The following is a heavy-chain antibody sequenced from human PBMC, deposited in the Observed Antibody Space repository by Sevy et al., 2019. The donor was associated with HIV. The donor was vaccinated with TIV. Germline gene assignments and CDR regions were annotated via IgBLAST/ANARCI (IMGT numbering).Heavy chain of an antibody. CDR1: GFTFSSYA. J-gene: IGHJ3*02. V-gene: IGHV3-64*02. CDR3: ARESMATDAFDI. D-gene: IGHD5-12*01. CDR2: ISSNGGST. Sequence: GGSLRLSCAASGFTFSSYAVHWVRQAPGKGLEYVSAISSNGGSTYYADSVKGRFTISRDNSKNTLYLQMGSLRAEDMAVYYCARESMATDAFDIWGQGTMVTVSS.